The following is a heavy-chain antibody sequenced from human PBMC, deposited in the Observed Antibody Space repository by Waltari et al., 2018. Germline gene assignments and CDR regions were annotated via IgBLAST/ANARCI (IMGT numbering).Heavy chain of an antibody. J-gene: IGHJ4*02. CDR3: ASDRGRGLYLDS. CDR2: VHQSGRS. V-gene: IGHV4-4*02. CDR1: GASISTNFF. Sequence: QVQLQESGPGLVKPSGTLSLTCTVSGASISTNFFWSWVRQSPGKGLEWIAQVHQSGRSNYNPSLESRVTVSMDTSKNQFSLRVTSVTAADTAIYYCASDRGRGLYLDSWGQGTLVTVSP. D-gene: IGHD2-15*01.